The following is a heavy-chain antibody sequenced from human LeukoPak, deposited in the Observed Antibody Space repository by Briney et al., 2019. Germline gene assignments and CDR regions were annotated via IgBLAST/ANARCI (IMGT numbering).Heavy chain of an antibody. CDR2: MNPNRGNT. D-gene: IGHD1-26*01. V-gene: IGHV1-8*03. CDR1: GYTFTSYD. J-gene: IGHJ4*02. Sequence: ASVKVSCKASGYTFTSYDINWVRQATGQGLEWMRWMNPNRGNTGYAQKFQGRVTITRNTSISTADMELSSLASEDTAVYYCARGWWRELLQRHFDYWGQGTLVTVSS. CDR3: ARGWWRELLQRHFDY.